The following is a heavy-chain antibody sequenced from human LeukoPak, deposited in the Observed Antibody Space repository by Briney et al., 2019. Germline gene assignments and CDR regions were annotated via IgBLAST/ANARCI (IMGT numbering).Heavy chain of an antibody. CDR3: ARGDKTSFDY. CDR2: MNPNSGNT. V-gene: IGHV1-8*01. J-gene: IGHJ4*02. Sequence: ASVKVSCKASGFTFTSYDINWVRQATGQGLEWMGWMNPNSGNTGYARKFQGRVTMTRNTSISTAYMELSSLRSEDTAVYYCARGDKTSFDYWGQGTLVTVSS. CDR1: GFTFTSYD.